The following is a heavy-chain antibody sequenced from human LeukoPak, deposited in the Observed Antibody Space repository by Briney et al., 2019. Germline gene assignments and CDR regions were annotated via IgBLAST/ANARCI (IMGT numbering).Heavy chain of an antibody. CDR2: INPSGGST. D-gene: IGHD3-3*01. Sequence: ASVKVSCKASGYTFTSYYMHWVRQAPGQGLEGMGIINPSGGSTSYAQKFQGRVTMTRDMSTSTVYMELSSLRSEDTAVYYCARDRITIFGVVSTRVNRDYYYYYMDVWGKGTTVTVSS. J-gene: IGHJ6*03. V-gene: IGHV1-46*01. CDR1: GYTFTSYY. CDR3: ARDRITIFGVVSTRVNRDYYYYYMDV.